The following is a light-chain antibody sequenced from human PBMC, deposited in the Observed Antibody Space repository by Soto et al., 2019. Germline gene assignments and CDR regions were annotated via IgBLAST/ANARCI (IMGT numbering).Light chain of an antibody. Sequence: QSALTQPAAVSGSPGQSITISCTGTSSDVGGYDYVSWYQKYPGKAPKLIISDVNDRPSGVSNRFSGSKSGNTASLTISGIQAEDEADYYCSSYTTSSTVIFGEGTKLTVL. CDR1: SSDVGGYDY. V-gene: IGLV2-14*01. J-gene: IGLJ2*01. CDR3: SSYTTSSTVI. CDR2: DVN.